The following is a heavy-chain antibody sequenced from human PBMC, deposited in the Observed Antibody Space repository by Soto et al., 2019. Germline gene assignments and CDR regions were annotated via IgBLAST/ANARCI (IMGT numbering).Heavy chain of an antibody. V-gene: IGHV1-46*01. Sequence: GASVKVSCKVSGYRFTSYYVYWVRQAPGKGLEWMGRINPGGGATNYSQKFQGRISMSRDTSTTTFYMELNNLRSEDTALYYCARDLSISTRPSWFDPWGQGTLVTVSS. CDR3: ARDLSISTRPSWFDP. CDR1: GYRFTSYY. CDR2: INPGGGAT. D-gene: IGHD6-6*01. J-gene: IGHJ5*02.